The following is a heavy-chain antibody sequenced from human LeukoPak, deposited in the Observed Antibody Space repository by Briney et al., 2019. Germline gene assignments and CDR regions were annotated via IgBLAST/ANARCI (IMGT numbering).Heavy chain of an antibody. CDR1: GGTFTSDA. CDR3: ARDRDGYNQWEFDY. Sequence: SVKVSCKASGGTFTSDAISWVRQAPGQGLEWMGGIIPIFGTANYAQKFQGRVTITADKSTSTAYMELSSLRSEDTAVYYCARDRDGYNQWEFDYWGQGTLVTVSS. J-gene: IGHJ4*02. D-gene: IGHD5-24*01. CDR2: IIPIFGTA. V-gene: IGHV1-69*06.